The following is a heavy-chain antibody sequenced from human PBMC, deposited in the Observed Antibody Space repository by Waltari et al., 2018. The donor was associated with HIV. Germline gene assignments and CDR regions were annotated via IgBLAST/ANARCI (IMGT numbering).Heavy chain of an antibody. CDR2: INASGGT. Sequence: QVQLQESGPGLVKPSEPLSLTCIVSGGPINNYYWNWIRQPAGKGLEWLGRINASGGTNYNPSLKSRVTMSVDTSKNQFSLKLTSVTAADTAVYFCARETSGPTWRLFDSWGQGTLVTVSS. CDR1: GGPINNYY. CDR3: ARETSGPTWRLFDS. J-gene: IGHJ4*02. D-gene: IGHD1-26*01. V-gene: IGHV4-4*07.